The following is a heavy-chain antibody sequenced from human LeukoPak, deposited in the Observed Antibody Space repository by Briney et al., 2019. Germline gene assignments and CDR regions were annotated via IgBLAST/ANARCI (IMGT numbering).Heavy chain of an antibody. CDR2: ISGSCGST. V-gene: IGHV3-23*01. J-gene: IGHJ4*02. CDR3: AKGVSSGYYDWYYFDY. CDR1: GFTFSSYA. D-gene: IGHD3-22*01. Sequence: GGSLRLSCAASGFTFSSYAMSWVRQAAGKGLEWVSAISGSCGSTYYADSVKGRYTISRDNSKNTLYLQMNSLRAEDTAVYYCAKGVSSGYYDWYYFDYWGQGTLVTVSS.